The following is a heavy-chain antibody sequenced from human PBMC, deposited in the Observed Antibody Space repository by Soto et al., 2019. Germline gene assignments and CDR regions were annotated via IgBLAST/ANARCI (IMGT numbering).Heavy chain of an antibody. J-gene: IGHJ5*02. V-gene: IGHV2-5*02. CDR3: AHRRDVVVAAAKYRNNWFDP. CDR1: GISLSTSGVG. D-gene: IGHD2-2*01. Sequence: QITLKESGPPLVKPTQTLTLTCTFSGISLSTSGVGVGWIRQPPGKALEWLALIYWDDDQRYSPSLKSRLTITKDTSKNQVVLTMTNMDPVDTATYYCAHRRDVVVAAAKYRNNWFDPWGQGTLVTVSS. CDR2: IYWDDDQ.